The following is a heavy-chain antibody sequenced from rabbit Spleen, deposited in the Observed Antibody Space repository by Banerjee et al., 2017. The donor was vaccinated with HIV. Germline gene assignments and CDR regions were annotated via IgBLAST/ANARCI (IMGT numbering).Heavy chain of an antibody. Sequence: QSLEESGGDLVKPGASLTLTCKASGLDFSGRYWICWGRQAPGKGLEWIACIDVGSSGSTYYASWAKGRFTIAKTSSTTVTLQMTSLTAADTATYFCARDAAGREDFNLWGPGTLVTVS. CDR3: ARDAAGREDFNL. D-gene: IGHD4-2*01. J-gene: IGHJ4*01. CDR2: IDVGSSGST. V-gene: IGHV1S40*01. CDR1: GLDFSGRYW.